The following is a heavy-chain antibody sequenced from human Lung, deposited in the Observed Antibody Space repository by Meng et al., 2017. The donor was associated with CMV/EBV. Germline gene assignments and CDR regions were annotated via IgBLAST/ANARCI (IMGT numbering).Heavy chain of an antibody. CDR1: GFTFSYYT. V-gene: IGHV3-21*01. CDR3: ARIFEHGGELPITPLDYYGMDV. CDR2: TTSESSYI. J-gene: IGHJ6*02. Sequence: GGSLRLSCAASGFTFSYYTMNWVRQAPGKGLEWVSSTTSESSYIFYADSVKGRFTVSRDNAKNSLYLQMNSLRAEDTAVYYCARIFEHGGELPITPLDYYGMDVWGQGTTVTGAS. D-gene: IGHD3-10*01.